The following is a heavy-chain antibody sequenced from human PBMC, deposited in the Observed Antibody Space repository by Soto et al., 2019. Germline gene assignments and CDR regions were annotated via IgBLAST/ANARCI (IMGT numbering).Heavy chain of an antibody. V-gene: IGHV3-74*01. J-gene: IGHJ1*01. CDR3: VTGWSEH. D-gene: IGHD2-15*01. Sequence: EVQLVESGGGLVPPGGSLRLSCVVSEFTFSSSWMHWVRQGPGKGLVWVSRMNSDGSFINYADSVKGRFTTSRDNARSMLYLQMNSLRADDTGLYYCVTGWSEHWGQGTLVTVSS. CDR2: MNSDGSFI. CDR1: EFTFSSSW.